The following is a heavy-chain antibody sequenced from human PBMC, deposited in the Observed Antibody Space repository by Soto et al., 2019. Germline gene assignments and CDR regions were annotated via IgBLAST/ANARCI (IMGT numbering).Heavy chain of an antibody. J-gene: IGHJ5*02. CDR3: ARENTDGQQVANNWFDP. Sequence: GASVKVSCKASGYTLTSYGISWVRQAPGQGLEWMGWISAYNGNTNYAQKLQGRVTMTTDTSTSTAYMELRSLRSDDTAVYYCARENTDGQQVANNWFDPWGKGTLVTVCS. CDR1: GYTLTSYG. V-gene: IGHV1-18*01. D-gene: IGHD6-13*01. CDR2: ISAYNGNT.